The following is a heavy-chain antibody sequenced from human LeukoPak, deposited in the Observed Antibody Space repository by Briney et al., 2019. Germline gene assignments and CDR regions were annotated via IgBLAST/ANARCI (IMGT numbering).Heavy chain of an antibody. V-gene: IGHV4-59*01. CDR1: DGSISRDD. CDR3: ARGYGDFRAEGRYFYS. J-gene: IGHJ4*02. Sequence: SETLSLTCTVSDGSISRDDWSWVRQPPGKGLEFIGHVHYSGTANYKPSLRSRVTISVATSKQQFFLKLKSVTAADTAVYYCARGYGDFRAEGRYFYSWGQGILVTVSS. D-gene: IGHD2-21*02. CDR2: VHYSGTA.